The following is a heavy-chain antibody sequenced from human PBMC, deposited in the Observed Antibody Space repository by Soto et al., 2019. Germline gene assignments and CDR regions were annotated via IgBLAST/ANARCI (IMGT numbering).Heavy chain of an antibody. CDR1: GFTFSTYA. CDR3: AKDLFPTSGQRYLFES. J-gene: IGHJ4*02. V-gene: IGHV3-23*01. D-gene: IGHD1-1*01. Sequence: GGSLRLSCAASGFTFSTYAMTWVRQAPGRGLEWVSTILHDETPFYTDSVKGRFTISRDNVRGTLYLQMNGLRVEDAALYYCAKDLFPTSGQRYLFESWGQGSLVTVSS. CDR2: ILHDETP.